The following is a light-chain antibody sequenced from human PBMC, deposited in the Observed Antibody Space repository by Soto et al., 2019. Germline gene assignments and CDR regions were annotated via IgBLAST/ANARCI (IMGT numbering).Light chain of an antibody. CDR1: SSNIGKHT. Sequence: QSVLTQPPSVSEAPRQRVTISCSGSSSNIGKHTVNWYQQVPGTAPKLLIYSTNQRPSGVPDRFSGSKSGTSASLTIRGLQSEDEADYHCSSWDDSLSGVVFGGGTKLTVL. V-gene: IGLV1-44*01. J-gene: IGLJ2*01. CDR2: STN. CDR3: SSWDDSLSGVV.